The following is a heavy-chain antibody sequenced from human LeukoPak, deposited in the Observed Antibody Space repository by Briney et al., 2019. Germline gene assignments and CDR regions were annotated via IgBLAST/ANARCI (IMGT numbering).Heavy chain of an antibody. J-gene: IGHJ4*02. CDR1: GFTFSSYS. V-gene: IGHV3-21*01. CDR2: ISSSSSYI. CDR3: ARDSSSWYTEPGLSGFDY. D-gene: IGHD6-13*01. Sequence: GGSLRLSCAASGFTFSSYSMNWVRQAPGKGLEWVSSISSSSSYIYYADSVKGRFTISRDNAKNSLYLQMNSLRAEDTAVYYCARDSSSWYTEPGLSGFDYWGQGTLVTVSS.